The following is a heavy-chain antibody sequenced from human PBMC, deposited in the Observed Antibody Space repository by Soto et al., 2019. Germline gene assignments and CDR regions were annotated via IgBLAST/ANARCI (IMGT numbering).Heavy chain of an antibody. J-gene: IGHJ4*02. CDR3: ARTWRSTNAV. CDR2: IYYSGST. D-gene: IGHD2-2*01. CDR1: GGSLSSYY. V-gene: IGHV4-59*01. Sequence: SETLSLTCVVSGGSLSSYYWSWIRQPPGKGLEWIGYIYYSGSTNYNPSLKSRVTISVDTSKNQFSLKLSSVTAADTAVYYCARTWRSTNAVWGRGTLVLVSS.